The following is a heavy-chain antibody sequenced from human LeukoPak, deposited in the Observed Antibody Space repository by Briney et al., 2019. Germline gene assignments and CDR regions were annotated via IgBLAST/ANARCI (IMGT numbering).Heavy chain of an antibody. CDR2: IYPGDSDT. J-gene: IGHJ3*02. V-gene: IGHV5-51*01. Sequence: GESLKISCKASGYSFTNYWIGWVPQRPGKGLEWMGIIYPGDSDTRYSPSFQGQVTISADKSISTAYLQWSSLKASDTAMYYCARLPLMVYASQAFDIWGQGTMVTVSS. CDR1: GYSFTNYW. D-gene: IGHD2-8*01. CDR3: ARLPLMVYASQAFDI.